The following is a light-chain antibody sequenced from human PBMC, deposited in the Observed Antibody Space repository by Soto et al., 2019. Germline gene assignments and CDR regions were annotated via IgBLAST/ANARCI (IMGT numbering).Light chain of an antibody. V-gene: IGLV2-8*01. CDR3: SSYAGSNNYV. J-gene: IGLJ1*01. Sequence: QSALTQPPSASGSPGQPVTISCTGTSNDVGGYNYVSWYQQHPGKAPKLMIYEVTNRPSGVPDRFSGSKSGNTASLTVSGLQAADEADYYCSSYAGSNNYVFGTGTKLTVL. CDR2: EVT. CDR1: SNDVGGYNY.